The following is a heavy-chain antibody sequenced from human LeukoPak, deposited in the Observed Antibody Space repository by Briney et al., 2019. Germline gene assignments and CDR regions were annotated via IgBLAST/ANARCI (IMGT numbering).Heavy chain of an antibody. Sequence: ASVKVSCKASGYTFTGYYMHWVRQAPGQGLEWMGWINPNSGGTNYAQKFRGRVTMTRDTSISTAYMELSRLRSDDTAVYYCARDKSPGDKDYFDYWGQGTLVTVSS. CDR2: INPNSGGT. D-gene: IGHD3-10*01. CDR3: ARDKSPGDKDYFDY. J-gene: IGHJ4*02. CDR1: GYTFTGYY. V-gene: IGHV1-2*02.